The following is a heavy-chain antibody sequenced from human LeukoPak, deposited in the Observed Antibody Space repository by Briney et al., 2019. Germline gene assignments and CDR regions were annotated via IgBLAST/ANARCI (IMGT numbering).Heavy chain of an antibody. Sequence: PSETLSLTCTVSGDSVSSYYWSWIRQPPGKGLEWIGYIYYSGSTNYNPSLKSRVTISVDASKNQFSLKLSSVTAADTAVYYCARGGYYDFWSGYPYFDYWGQGTLVTVSS. CDR2: IYYSGST. CDR3: ARGGYYDFWSGYPYFDY. CDR1: GDSVSSYY. V-gene: IGHV4-59*02. D-gene: IGHD3-3*01. J-gene: IGHJ4*02.